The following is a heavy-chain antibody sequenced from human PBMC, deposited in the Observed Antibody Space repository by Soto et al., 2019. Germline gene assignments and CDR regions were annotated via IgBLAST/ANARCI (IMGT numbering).Heavy chain of an antibody. J-gene: IGHJ6*02. CDR3: ARVVRYFDTPYGMDV. CDR2: IGGSGGNT. Sequence: GGALRLSCAASGFTFSSYAMSWFRQAPGKGLEWVSGIGGSGGNTYYADPVKGRFTISRDNSKNTLFLQMNSLRAEDTAEYYCARVVRYFDTPYGMDVWGQGTTVTVSS. CDR1: GFTFSSYA. D-gene: IGHD3-9*01. V-gene: IGHV3-23*01.